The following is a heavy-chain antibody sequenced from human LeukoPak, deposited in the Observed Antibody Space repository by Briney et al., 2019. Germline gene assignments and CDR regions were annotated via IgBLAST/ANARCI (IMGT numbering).Heavy chain of an antibody. Sequence: SETLSLTCAVYGGSFSGYYWSWIRQPPGKGLEWIGEISHSGSTNYNPSLKSRVTISVDTSKNRFSLKLSSVTAADTAVYYCARHYDRFGFMDVWGKGTTVTVSS. V-gene: IGHV4-34*01. J-gene: IGHJ6*03. CDR1: GGSFSGYY. D-gene: IGHD3-3*01. CDR2: ISHSGST. CDR3: ARHYDRFGFMDV.